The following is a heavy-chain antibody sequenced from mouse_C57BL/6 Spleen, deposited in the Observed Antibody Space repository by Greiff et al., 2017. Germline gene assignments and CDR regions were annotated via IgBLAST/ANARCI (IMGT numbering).Heavy chain of an antibody. CDR3: ARENPIYYDYDGWFAY. CDR2: ISDGGSYT. CDR1: GFTFSSYA. D-gene: IGHD2-4*01. Sequence: VQLKESGGGLVKPGGSLKLSCAASGFTFSSYAMSWVRQTPEKRLEWVATISDGGSYTYYPDNVKGRFTISRDNAKNNLYLQMSHLKSEDTAMYYCARENPIYYDYDGWFAYWGQGTLVTVSA. J-gene: IGHJ3*01. V-gene: IGHV5-4*01.